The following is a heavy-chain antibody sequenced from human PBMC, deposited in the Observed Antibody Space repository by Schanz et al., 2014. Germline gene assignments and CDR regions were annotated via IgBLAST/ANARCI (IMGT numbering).Heavy chain of an antibody. V-gene: IGHV1-18*01. D-gene: IGHD6-19*01. CDR1: GRTFIVYHV. Sequence: QVQLVQSGAEVKKPGASVKVSCKASGRTFIVYHVLHWVRQAPGQGLEWMGWISAYNGNTNYAQKLQGRVTMTTDTSTSKAYMELRSLRSDDTAVYYCARGGYSSGWYDRDIAHFAYCGQGTLVTVSS. J-gene: IGHJ4*02. CDR3: ARGGYSSGWYDRDIAHFAY. CDR2: ISAYNGNT.